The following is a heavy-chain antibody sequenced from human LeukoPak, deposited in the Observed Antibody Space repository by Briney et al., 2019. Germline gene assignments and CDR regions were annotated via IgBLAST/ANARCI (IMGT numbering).Heavy chain of an antibody. D-gene: IGHD6-19*01. CDR3: ARGGSGWYFPDY. CDR1: GFTLSSYW. Sequence: GGSLRLSCAASGFTLSSYWMNWARQAPGKGLGWVASINHNGNVNYYVDSVKGRFTISRDNAKNSLYLQMNSLRAEDTAVYYCARGGSGWYFPDYWGQGTLVTVSS. V-gene: IGHV3-7*03. J-gene: IGHJ4*02. CDR2: INHNGNVN.